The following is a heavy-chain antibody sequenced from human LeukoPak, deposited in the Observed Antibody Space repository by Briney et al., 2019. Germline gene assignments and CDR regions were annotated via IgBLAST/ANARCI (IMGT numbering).Heavy chain of an antibody. Sequence: PGGSLRLSCEASGFRFEDYGMQWVRQRPGKGLEYVAGMAWNSGRIGYADSVKGRFTISRDNAKNSLYLQMNSLRPDDTGIYYCAKEMVYTTSSLDSWGQGTQVTVSS. J-gene: IGHJ4*02. CDR1: GFRFEDYG. CDR3: AKEMVYTTSSLDS. CDR2: MAWNSGRI. V-gene: IGHV3-9*01. D-gene: IGHD2-8*01.